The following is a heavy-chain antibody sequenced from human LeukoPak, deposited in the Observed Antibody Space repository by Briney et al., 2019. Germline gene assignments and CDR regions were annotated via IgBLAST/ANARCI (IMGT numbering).Heavy chain of an antibody. D-gene: IGHD2-2*01. V-gene: IGHV3-7*01. CDR2: VKYDGSAK. J-gene: IGHJ4*02. CDR3: ARVIVLVEGASDHFDY. Sequence: GGSLRLSXAASGFTFSSYWMTWVRQPPGKGLEWVANVKYDGSAKYYGDSVKGRFTISRDNTKNSLYLQMNSLRAEDTAIYYCARVIVLVEGASDHFDYWGQGAPATVHS. CDR1: GFTFSSYW.